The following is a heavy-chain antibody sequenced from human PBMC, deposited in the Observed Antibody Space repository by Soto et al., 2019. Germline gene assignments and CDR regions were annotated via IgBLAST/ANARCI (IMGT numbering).Heavy chain of an antibody. V-gene: IGHV3-74*01. J-gene: IGHJ2*01. Sequence: GGSLRLSCASSGFTFSRHWMHWVRQAPGKGLVWVARVNDDGSSTAYGDSVRGRFTISRDNAKNTLYLQMGSLKTEDTAVYYCARDLITASGGPNWYFDFWGRGTLVTVSS. CDR1: GFTFSRHW. CDR2: VNDDGSST. CDR3: ARDLITASGGPNWYFDF. D-gene: IGHD1-20*01.